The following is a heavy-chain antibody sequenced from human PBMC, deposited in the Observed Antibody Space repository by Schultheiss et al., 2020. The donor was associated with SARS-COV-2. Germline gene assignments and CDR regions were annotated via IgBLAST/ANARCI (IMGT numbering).Heavy chain of an antibody. D-gene: IGHD6-6*01. Sequence: SQTLSLTCTVSGYSISSGYYWGWIRQPPGKGLEWIGSIYHSGGTYYNPSLKSRVSISVDTSKNQFSLKVSSVTAADTAVYYCARGGAARQPPPVWGQGTLVTVSS. J-gene: IGHJ4*02. V-gene: IGHV4-38-2*02. CDR2: IYHSGGT. CDR1: GYSISSGYY. CDR3: ARGGAARQPPPV.